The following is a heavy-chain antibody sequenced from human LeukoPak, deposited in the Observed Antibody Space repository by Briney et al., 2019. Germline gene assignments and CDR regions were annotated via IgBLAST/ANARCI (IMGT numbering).Heavy chain of an antibody. Sequence: SETLSLTCTVSGGSVSSGSYYWSWIRQPPGKGLEWIGYIYYSGSTNYNPSLKSRVTISVDTSKNQFSLKLRSVTAADTAVYYCARDKRSGRITMVRGVTYGMDAWGKGTTVTVSS. J-gene: IGHJ6*04. D-gene: IGHD3-10*01. CDR2: IYYSGST. CDR1: GGSVSSGSYY. CDR3: ARDKRSGRITMVRGVTYGMDA. V-gene: IGHV4-61*01.